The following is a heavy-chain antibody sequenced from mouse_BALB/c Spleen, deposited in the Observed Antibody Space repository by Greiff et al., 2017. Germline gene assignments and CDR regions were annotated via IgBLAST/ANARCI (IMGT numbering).Heavy chain of an antibody. D-gene: IGHD1-3*01. CDR1: GFTFSSYG. J-gene: IGHJ4*01. V-gene: IGHV5-6*02. CDR3: ARRGSSYYYAMDY. Sequence: EVKLQESGGDLVKPGGSLKLSCAASGFTFSSYGMSWVRQTPDKRLEWVATISSGGSYTYYPDSVKGRFTISRDNAKNTLYLQMSSLKSDDTAMYYCARRGSSYYYAMDYWGQGTSVTVSS. CDR2: ISSGGSYT.